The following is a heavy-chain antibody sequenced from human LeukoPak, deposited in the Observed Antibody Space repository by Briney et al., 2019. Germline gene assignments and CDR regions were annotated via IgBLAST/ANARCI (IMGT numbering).Heavy chain of an antibody. D-gene: IGHD2-21*01. J-gene: IGHJ6*03. V-gene: IGHV1-69*06. CDR3: ARVNALIEGYYYYYMDV. CDR1: GGTFSSYA. Sequence: ASVKVSCKASGGTFSSYAISWVRQAPGQGLEWMGGIIPIFGAANYAQKFQGRVTITADKSTSTAYMELSSLRSEDTAVYYCARVNALIEGYYYYYMDVWGKGTTVTVSS. CDR2: IIPIFGAA.